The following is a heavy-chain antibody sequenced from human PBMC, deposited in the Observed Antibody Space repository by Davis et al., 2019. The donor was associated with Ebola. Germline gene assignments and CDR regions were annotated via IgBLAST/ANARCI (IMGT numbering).Heavy chain of an antibody. V-gene: IGHV4-38-2*02. J-gene: IGHJ4*02. D-gene: IGHD6-13*01. CDR1: GYSINSGYY. CDR2: IYHDGTT. CDR3: ARDVLTAGPDDY. Sequence: GSLRLSCTVSGYSINSGYYWGWIRQPPGKGLEWIGNIYHDGTTYFNPSLKSRVTISVDTSKNQFSLNLSSVTAADTAVYYCARDVLTAGPDDYWGQGTLVTVSS.